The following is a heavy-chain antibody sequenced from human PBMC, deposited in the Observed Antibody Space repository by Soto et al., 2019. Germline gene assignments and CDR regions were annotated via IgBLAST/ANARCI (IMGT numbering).Heavy chain of an antibody. Sequence: DVQLLESGGDLVQPGGSLSLSCAASGFTFSSYAMNWVRQAPGKGLEWVSGISDNGDRTYYVDSVKGRFTISRDNSKNPPFLQMNLLRAEDTAVYYCGGGVQPPPPRMAFDYWGQGTLVTVSS. CDR3: GGGVQPPPPRMAFDY. D-gene: IGHD3-10*01. CDR2: ISDNGDRT. CDR1: GFTFSSYA. V-gene: IGHV3-23*01. J-gene: IGHJ4*02.